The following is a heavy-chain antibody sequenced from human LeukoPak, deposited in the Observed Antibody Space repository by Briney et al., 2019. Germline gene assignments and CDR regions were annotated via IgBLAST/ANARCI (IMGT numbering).Heavy chain of an antibody. CDR2: IYYSGST. CDR1: GGSISSSSYY. J-gene: IGHJ4*02. CDR3: ARGPAIAAAGNFDY. D-gene: IGHD6-13*01. Sequence: SETLSLTCTVSGGSISSSSYYWGWIRQPPGKGLEWIGSIYYSGSTYYNPSLKSRVTISVDTSKNQFSLKLSSVTAADTAVYYCARGPAIAAAGNFDYWGQGTLVTVSS. V-gene: IGHV4-39*01.